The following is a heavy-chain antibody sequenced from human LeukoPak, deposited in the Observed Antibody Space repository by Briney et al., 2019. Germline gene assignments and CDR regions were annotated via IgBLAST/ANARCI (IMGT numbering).Heavy chain of an antibody. CDR1: GGSFSGDY. J-gene: IGHJ4*02. CDR2: INHSGRT. Sequence: SETLSLTCAVYGGSFSGDYWSWIRQPPGKGLEWIGEINHSGRTNYKPSLKSRVTISVDTSKNQFSLKLSSVTAADTAVYYCASYDSSGYHLDYWGQGTLVTVSS. V-gene: IGHV4-34*01. D-gene: IGHD3-22*01. CDR3: ASYDSSGYHLDY.